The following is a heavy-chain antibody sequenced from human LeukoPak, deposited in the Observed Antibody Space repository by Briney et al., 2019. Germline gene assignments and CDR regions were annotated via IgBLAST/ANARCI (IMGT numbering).Heavy chain of an antibody. CDR1: GYSISSGYY. D-gene: IGHD3-16*01. Sequence: PSETLSLTCAVSGYSISSGYYWAWIRQPPGKGLEWIGSFYHSRNTYYNPSLKSRVTISVDTSKNQFSLKFSSVTAADTAVYYCARQPNLGAFDIWGQGTMVTVSS. CDR3: ARQPNLGAFDI. V-gene: IGHV4-38-2*01. CDR2: FYHSRNT. J-gene: IGHJ3*02.